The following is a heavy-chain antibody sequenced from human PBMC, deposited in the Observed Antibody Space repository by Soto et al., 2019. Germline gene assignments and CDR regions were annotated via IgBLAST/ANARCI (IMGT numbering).Heavy chain of an antibody. CDR1: GFTFSSYA. CDR2: ISYDGSNK. CDR3: ARDRRIFSLDYYYGMDV. V-gene: IGHV3-30-3*01. D-gene: IGHD3-3*02. Sequence: GGSLRLSCAASGFTFSSYAMHWVRQAPGKGLEWVAVISYDGSNKYYADSVKGRFTISRDNSKNTLYLQMNSLRAEDTAVYYCARDRRIFSLDYYYGMDVWGQGTTVTVS. J-gene: IGHJ6*02.